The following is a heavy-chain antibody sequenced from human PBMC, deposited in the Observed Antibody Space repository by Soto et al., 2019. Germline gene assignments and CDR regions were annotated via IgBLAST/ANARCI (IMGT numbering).Heavy chain of an antibody. Sequence: ASVKVSCKSSGYTFTSYYMHWVRQAPGQGLDWMGIINPSGGSTSYAQKFQGRVTMTKDTSKSTVYMELSSMRDEDTAVYYCARIYYATGLQCFQHWGKGTLVTVSS. D-gene: IGHD3-10*01. CDR2: INPSGGST. CDR1: GYTFTSYY. V-gene: IGHV1-46*01. CDR3: ARIYYATGLQCFQH. J-gene: IGHJ1*01.